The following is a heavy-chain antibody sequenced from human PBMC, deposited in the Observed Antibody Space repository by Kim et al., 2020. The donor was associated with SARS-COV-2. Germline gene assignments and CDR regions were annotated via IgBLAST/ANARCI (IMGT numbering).Heavy chain of an antibody. Sequence: SLKSRVTISVDTSKNQFSLKLSSVTAADTAVYYCARDTVNDSSGYYGMDVWGQGTTVTVSS. D-gene: IGHD3-22*01. J-gene: IGHJ6*02. V-gene: IGHV4-39*07. CDR3: ARDTVNDSSGYYGMDV.